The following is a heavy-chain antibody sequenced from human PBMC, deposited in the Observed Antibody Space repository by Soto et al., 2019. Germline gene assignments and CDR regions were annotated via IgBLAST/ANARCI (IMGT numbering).Heavy chain of an antibody. J-gene: IGHJ4*02. Sequence: AGGSLRLSCAASGFTFRSYAMGWVRQGPGKGLEWVAVVSIGGSTHYADSVRGRFTISRDNSKNTLSLQMNSLTAEDTAVYFCAKRRGAGGHFDYWGQGALVTVSS. V-gene: IGHV3-23*01. CDR1: GFTFRSYA. D-gene: IGHD2-15*01. CDR2: VSIGGST. CDR3: AKRRGAGGHFDY.